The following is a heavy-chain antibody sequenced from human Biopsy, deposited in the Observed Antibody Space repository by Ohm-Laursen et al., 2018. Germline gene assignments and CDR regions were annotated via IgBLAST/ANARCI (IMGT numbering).Heavy chain of an antibody. D-gene: IGHD2-2*01. CDR3: AREGYCSRTSCYPDY. V-gene: IGHV3-74*01. Sequence: SLRLSCAASGFIFDDYAMHWVRQAPGEGLVWVSRINRDGSSTTYADSVKGRFTISRDSAKNTLYLQMNSLRAEDTAVYYCAREGYCSRTSCYPDYWGQGTLVTVSS. CDR2: INRDGSST. CDR1: GFIFDDYA. J-gene: IGHJ4*02.